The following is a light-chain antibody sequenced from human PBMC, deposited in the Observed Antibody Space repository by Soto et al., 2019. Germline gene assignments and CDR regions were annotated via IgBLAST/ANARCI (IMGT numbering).Light chain of an antibody. CDR2: EGS. J-gene: IGLJ1*01. Sequence: QSVLTQPASVSGSPGQSMTISCTGTSSDVGSYNLVSWYQQHPGKASKLMIYEGSKRPSGVSNRFSGSKSGNTASLTISGLQAEDEADYYCCSYAGSSTYVFGTGTKVTVL. CDR3: CSYAGSSTYV. V-gene: IGLV2-23*01. CDR1: SSDVGSYNL.